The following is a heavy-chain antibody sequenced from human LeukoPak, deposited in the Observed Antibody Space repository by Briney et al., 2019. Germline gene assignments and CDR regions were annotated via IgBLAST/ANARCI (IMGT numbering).Heavy chain of an antibody. J-gene: IGHJ4*02. CDR3: ARVAAVAGPDDY. CDR2: INPNSGGT. Sequence: SVKVSCKASGYTFTGHYMHWVRQAPGQGLEWMGWINPNSGGTNYAQKFQGRVTRTRDTSISTAYMELSRLRSDDTAVYYCARVAAVAGPDDYWGQGTLVTVSS. V-gene: IGHV1-2*02. D-gene: IGHD6-19*01. CDR1: GYTFTGHY.